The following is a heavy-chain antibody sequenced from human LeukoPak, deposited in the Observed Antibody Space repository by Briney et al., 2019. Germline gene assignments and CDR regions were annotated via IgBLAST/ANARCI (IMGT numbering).Heavy chain of an antibody. V-gene: IGHV1-18*04. CDR3: AISGVAFDY. CDR1: GYTFSNYG. J-gene: IGHJ4*02. CDR2: TSYNGNT. Sequence: ASVKVSCKASGYTFSNYGISWVRQAPGLGLEWMGWTSYNGNTNYAQKFQDRVTMTTDTSTTTAYMELRSLESDDTAVYYCAISGVAFDYRGRGTLVTVSS. D-gene: IGHD3-10*01.